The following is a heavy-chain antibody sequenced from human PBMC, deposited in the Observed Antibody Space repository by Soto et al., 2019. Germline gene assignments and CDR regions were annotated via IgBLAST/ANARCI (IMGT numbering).Heavy chain of an antibody. CDR1: VGPFNSYV. CDR3: ARDLGSGYDPGDY. J-gene: IGHJ4*02. Sequence: QIQLVQSGAEVKKPGSSVKVSCKTSVGPFNSYVFNRVRQAPGQGLEWMGGIISIFGTPNYGQKFQGRVTITADESTSTGFMELSSLTSEDTAIYYCARDLGSGYDPGDYWGQGNLVTVSS. CDR2: IISIFGTP. V-gene: IGHV1-69*12. D-gene: IGHD5-12*01.